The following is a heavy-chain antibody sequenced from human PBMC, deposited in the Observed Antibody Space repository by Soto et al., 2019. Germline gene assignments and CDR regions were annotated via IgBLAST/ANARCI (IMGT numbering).Heavy chain of an antibody. Sequence: GGSLRLSCAASGFTFSDYALSWVRQAPGKGLEWVSSIGANGGTTFYADSVKGRFTISRDNSKNTLYLQMDSLGAEDTAVYYCAKSIIGTRFFDYWGQGTLVTVSS. CDR2: IGANGGTT. J-gene: IGHJ4*02. CDR3: AKSIIGTRFFDY. D-gene: IGHD1-1*01. CDR1: GFTFSDYA. V-gene: IGHV3-23*01.